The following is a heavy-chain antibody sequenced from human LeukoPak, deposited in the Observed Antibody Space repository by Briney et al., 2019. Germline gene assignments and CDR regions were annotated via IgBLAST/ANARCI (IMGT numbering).Heavy chain of an antibody. Sequence: GGSLRLSCAASGFSFTNAWMTWVRQAPGKGLEWVGRIKSKSDGGTTDCAAPVKGRFTISRDDSQNTLYLQMNTLKIEDTAVYYCRTKNYWGRGTQVTVSS. CDR3: RTKNY. CDR1: GFSFTNAW. CDR2: IKSKSDGGTT. V-gene: IGHV3-15*01. J-gene: IGHJ4*02.